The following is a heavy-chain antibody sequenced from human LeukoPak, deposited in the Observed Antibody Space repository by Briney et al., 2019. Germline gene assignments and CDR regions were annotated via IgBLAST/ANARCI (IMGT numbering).Heavy chain of an antibody. V-gene: IGHV4-30-2*01. CDR1: GGSISSGGYS. Sequence: SQTLSLTCAVSGGSISSGGYSWSWIRQPPGKGLEWIGEINHSGSTNYNPSLKSRVTISVDTSKNQFSLKLSSVTAADTAVYYXXXXXXSVGRYWFDPWGQGTLVTVSS. J-gene: IGHJ5*02. CDR2: INHSGST. D-gene: IGHD2-15*01. CDR3: XXXXXSVGRYWFDP.